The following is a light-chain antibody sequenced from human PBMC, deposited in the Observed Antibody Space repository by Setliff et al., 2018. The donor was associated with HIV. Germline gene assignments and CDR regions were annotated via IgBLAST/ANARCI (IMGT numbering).Light chain of an antibody. Sequence: QSALTQPASVSGSPGQSITISCTGTANDIGGYDFVSWYQQHPGKAPKLIISEVKNRPSGVSTRFSGPKSGNTASLTISGLQAEDEADYYCGSYTGSNSLVFGGGTK. CDR2: EVK. J-gene: IGLJ2*01. CDR3: GSYTGSNSLV. V-gene: IGLV2-14*01. CDR1: ANDIGGYDF.